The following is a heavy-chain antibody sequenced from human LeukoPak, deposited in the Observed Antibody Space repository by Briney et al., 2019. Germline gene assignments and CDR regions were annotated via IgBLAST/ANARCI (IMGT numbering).Heavy chain of an antibody. D-gene: IGHD6-13*01. V-gene: IGHV4-4*09. CDR2: IYTSGST. J-gene: IGHJ5*02. CDR3: ARLASSSWSRVRWSDP. CDR1: GGSISSYY. Sequence: SETLSLTCTVSGGSISSYYWSWIRQPPGKGLEWIGYIYTSGSTNYNPSLKSRVTISVDTSKNQFSLKLSSVTAADTAVYYCARLASSSWSRVRWSDPWGQGTLVTVSS.